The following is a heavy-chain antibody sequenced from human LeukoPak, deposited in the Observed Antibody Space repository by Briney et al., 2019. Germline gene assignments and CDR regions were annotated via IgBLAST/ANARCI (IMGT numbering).Heavy chain of an antibody. V-gene: IGHV3-48*01. CDR2: ISSSSSTI. Sequence: TGGSLRLSCAASGFTFSSYSMNWVRQAPGKGLEWVSYISSSSSTIYYADSVKGRFTISRDNAKNSLYLQMNSLRAEDTAVYYCANAYCGGDCYRDAFDIWGQGTMVTVSS. CDR3: ANAYCGGDCYRDAFDI. J-gene: IGHJ3*02. D-gene: IGHD2-21*02. CDR1: GFTFSSYS.